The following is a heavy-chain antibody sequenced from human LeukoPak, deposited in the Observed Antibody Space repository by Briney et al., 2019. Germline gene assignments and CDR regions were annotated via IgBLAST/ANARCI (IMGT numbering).Heavy chain of an antibody. Sequence: ASVKVSCKASGYTFTSYDINWVRQATGQGLEWMGWMNPNSGNTGYAQKFQGRVTMTRNTSISTAYMELSSLRSEDTAVYYCARVITKVQGVLLYYFDYWGQGTLVTVSS. V-gene: IGHV1-8*01. D-gene: IGHD3-10*01. CDR3: ARVITKVQGVLLYYFDY. J-gene: IGHJ4*02. CDR2: MNPNSGNT. CDR1: GYTFTSYD.